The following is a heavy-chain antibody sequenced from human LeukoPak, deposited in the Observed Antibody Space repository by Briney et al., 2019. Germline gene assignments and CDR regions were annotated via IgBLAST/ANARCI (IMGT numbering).Heavy chain of an antibody. V-gene: IGHV3-74*01. CDR3: AKDHYWSIDY. J-gene: IGHJ4*02. Sequence: GGSLRLSCAASGFDFSSNWMHWVRHAPGRGLVWVSRIKGDGISTNYADSVKGRFTISRDIAKNTLYLQMNSLRAEDTGVYYCAKDHYWSIDYWGRGTLVTVSS. D-gene: IGHD3-3*01. CDR1: GFDFSSNW. CDR2: IKGDGIST.